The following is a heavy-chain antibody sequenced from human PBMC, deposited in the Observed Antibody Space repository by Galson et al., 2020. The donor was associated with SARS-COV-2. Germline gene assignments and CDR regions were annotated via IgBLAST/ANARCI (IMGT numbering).Heavy chain of an antibody. D-gene: IGHD6-6*01. CDR3: ARQTTGSYSSSYGFDP. V-gene: IGHV4-38-2*01. Sequence: SETLFLTCAVSGYSISSGYYWGWLRQPPGKGLEWIGSIYHSGSTYYNPSLKSRVTISVDTSKNQFSLKLSSVTAADTAVYYCARQTTGSYSSSYGFDPWGQGTLVTVSS. CDR2: IYHSGST. CDR1: GYSISSGYY. J-gene: IGHJ5*02.